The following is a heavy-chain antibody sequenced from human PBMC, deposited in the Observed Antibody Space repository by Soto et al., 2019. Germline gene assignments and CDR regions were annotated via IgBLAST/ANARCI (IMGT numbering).Heavy chain of an antibody. CDR2: LIYSGST. CDR3: ARHGRYTSYWYESWFDP. Sequence: ASETLSLTCSVSGGSISSTSYYWGWIRQPPGKGLEWIGSLIYSGSTYYNPSLKSRVTISIDTSKDQFSLKMNSVTAADTAVYYCARHGRYTSYWYESWFDPWGQGTLVTVSS. CDR1: GGSISSTSYY. J-gene: IGHJ5*02. D-gene: IGHD3-16*02. V-gene: IGHV4-39*01.